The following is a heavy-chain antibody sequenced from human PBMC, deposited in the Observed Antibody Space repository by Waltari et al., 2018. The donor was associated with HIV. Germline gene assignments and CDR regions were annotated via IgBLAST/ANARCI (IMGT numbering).Heavy chain of an antibody. CDR3: AKERVAGYYYYGMDV. CDR2: STGSGGRT. D-gene: IGHD6-19*01. CDR1: GYIFSTYA. J-gene: IGHJ6*02. Sequence: EVQLLESGGGLVQPGGSLRLSCAASGYIFSTYAMNWVRQAPGKGREWVSVSTGSGGRTYYADSVKGRFTISRDKSKNTLYLQMNSLRAEDTAIYYCAKERVAGYYYYGMDVWGQGTTVTVSS. V-gene: IGHV3-23*01.